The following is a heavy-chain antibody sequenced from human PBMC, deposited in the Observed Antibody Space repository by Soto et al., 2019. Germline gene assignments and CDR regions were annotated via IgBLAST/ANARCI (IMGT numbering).Heavy chain of an antibody. CDR1: GFTFSNAW. J-gene: IGHJ6*02. D-gene: IGHD3-3*01. CDR3: TTQPTPQYYDFWSGPADV. CDR2: IKSKTDGGTT. Sequence: PGGSLRLSYAASGFTFSNAWMNWVRQAPGKGLEWVGRIKSKTDGGTTDYAAPVKGRFTISRDDSKNTLYLQMNSLKTEDTAVYYCTTQPTPQYYDFWSGPADVWGQGTTVTVSS. V-gene: IGHV3-15*07.